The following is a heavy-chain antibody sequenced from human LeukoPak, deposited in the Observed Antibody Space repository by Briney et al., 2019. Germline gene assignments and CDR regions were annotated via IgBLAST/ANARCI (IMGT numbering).Heavy chain of an antibody. CDR1: GFSISSGYF. V-gene: IGHV4-38-2*02. Sequence: SETLSLTCSVSGFSISSGYFWGWIRPPPGKGLWRIGNVYTTGTGSTYYTPSVKSRITVSSDTSKNQVSLKVSSVTAADTAVYYCTRGQIYDYWTPVSWKFDLWGRGTLVTVSS. J-gene: IGHJ2*01. D-gene: IGHD3-3*01. CDR2: VYTTGTGST. CDR3: TRGQIYDYWTPVSWKFDL.